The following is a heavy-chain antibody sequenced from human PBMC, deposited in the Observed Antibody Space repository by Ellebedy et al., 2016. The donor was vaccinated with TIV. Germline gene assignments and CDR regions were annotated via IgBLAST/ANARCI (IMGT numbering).Heavy chain of an antibody. Sequence: AASVKVSCKASGNTFTSYDINWVRQAPGQGLEWMGWISGYNGNTYSAQKLQGRVTMTTDTSTSTAYMELRSLRSDDTAVYYCARFVDGDYEDYWGQGALVTVSS. CDR3: ARFVDGDYEDY. CDR1: GNTFTSYD. J-gene: IGHJ4*02. V-gene: IGHV1-18*01. CDR2: ISGYNGNT. D-gene: IGHD4-17*01.